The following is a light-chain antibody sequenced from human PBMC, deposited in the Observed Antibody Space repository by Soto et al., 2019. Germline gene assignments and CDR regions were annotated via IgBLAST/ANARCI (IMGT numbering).Light chain of an antibody. CDR1: QGISNY. Sequence: DIQMTQSPSSLSASVGDRVTITCRASQGISNYLAWYQQKPGKVPKLLIYAASTLQSGVPSRFSGSGSGTDFTLTISSLQPEDVATYCCQKYNSARPYTFGQGTKLEIK. J-gene: IGKJ2*01. CDR3: QKYNSARPYT. CDR2: AAS. V-gene: IGKV1-27*01.